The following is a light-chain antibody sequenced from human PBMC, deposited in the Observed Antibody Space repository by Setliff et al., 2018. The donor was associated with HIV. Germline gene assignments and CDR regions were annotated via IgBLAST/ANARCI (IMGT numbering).Light chain of an antibody. CDR1: GSDVGGYNY. CDR2: DVN. CDR3: TSYTTSSTWV. Sequence: QSVLAQPASVSGSPGLSITISCTGSGSDVGGYNYVSWYQQHPGKAPKLMIYDVNNRPSGVSNRFSGSKSGNTASLTISGLQAEDEADYYCTSYTTSSTWVFGGGTKVTVL. V-gene: IGLV2-14*03. J-gene: IGLJ3*02.